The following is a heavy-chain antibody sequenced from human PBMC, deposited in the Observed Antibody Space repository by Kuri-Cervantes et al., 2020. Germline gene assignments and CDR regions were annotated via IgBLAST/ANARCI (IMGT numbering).Heavy chain of an antibody. Sequence: GESLKISCKGSAYSFTNCWIGWVRQMPGKGLEWMGIIYPSDSATRYSPSFEGQVTMSADKSIDTAYLQWSSLKASDTAIYYCARSPGGPKYNYMDVWGKGTTVTVSS. D-gene: IGHD3-16*01. CDR2: IYPSDSAT. CDR1: AYSFTNCW. CDR3: ARSPGGPKYNYMDV. J-gene: IGHJ6*03. V-gene: IGHV5-51*01.